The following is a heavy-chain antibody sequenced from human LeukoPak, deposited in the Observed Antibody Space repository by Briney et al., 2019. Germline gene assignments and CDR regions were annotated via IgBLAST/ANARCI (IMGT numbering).Heavy chain of an antibody. CDR1: GGSISSSSYY. CDR2: IYYSGST. D-gene: IGHD1-1*01. V-gene: IGHV4-39*01. Sequence: PSETLSLTCTVSGGSISSSSYYWGWIRQPPGKGLEWIGSIYYSGSTYYNPSLKSRVTISVDTSKNQFSLKLSSVTAADTAVYYCAREVQLERRYYYYMDVWGKGTTVTISS. CDR3: AREVQLERRYYYYMDV. J-gene: IGHJ6*03.